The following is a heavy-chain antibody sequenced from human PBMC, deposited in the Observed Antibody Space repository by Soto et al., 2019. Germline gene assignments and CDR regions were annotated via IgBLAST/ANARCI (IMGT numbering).Heavy chain of an antibody. CDR1: GFTFTNAW. CDR3: TTARGTYGAEYFQH. V-gene: IGHV3-15*01. Sequence: PGGSLRLSCAASGFTFTNAWISWVRQAQGKGLEWVGRIKSKTDGGTTDYAAPVKGRFTISRDDSKNTLYLQMNSLKTEDTAVYYCTTARGTYGAEYFQHWGQGTLVIVSS. CDR2: IKSKTDGGTT. D-gene: IGHD4-17*01. J-gene: IGHJ1*01.